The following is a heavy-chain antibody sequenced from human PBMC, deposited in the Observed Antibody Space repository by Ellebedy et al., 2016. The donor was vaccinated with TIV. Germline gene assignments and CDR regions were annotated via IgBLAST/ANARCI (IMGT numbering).Heavy chain of an antibody. CDR1: GYTFTSYG. V-gene: IGHV1-18*04. Sequence: ASVKVSCKASGYTFTSYGISWVRQAPGQGLEWMGWISAYNGNTNYAQKLQGRVTMTTDTSTSTAYMELRSLRSDDTAVYYCARSLGTSREGYYFDYWGQGTLVTVSS. D-gene: IGHD3-16*01. CDR3: ARSLGTSREGYYFDY. J-gene: IGHJ4*02. CDR2: ISAYNGNT.